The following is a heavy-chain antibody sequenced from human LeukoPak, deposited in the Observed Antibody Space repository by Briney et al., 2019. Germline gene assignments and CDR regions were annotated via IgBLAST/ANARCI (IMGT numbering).Heavy chain of an antibody. CDR2: ISYDGSKK. CDR3: AKNLPLDY. V-gene: IGHV3-33*06. J-gene: IGHJ4*02. CDR1: GFALSSYG. Sequence: GGSLRLSCAASGFALSSYGIHWVRQAPGKGLEWVAAISYDGSKKYYADSVKGRFTISRDTSKNTVYLEMNSLRAEDTAVYYCAKNLPLDYWGQGTLVTVSS.